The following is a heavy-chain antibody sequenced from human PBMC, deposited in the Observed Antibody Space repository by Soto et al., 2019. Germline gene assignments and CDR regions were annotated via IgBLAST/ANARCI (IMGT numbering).Heavy chain of an antibody. CDR2: IYYSGST. D-gene: IGHD6-13*01. Sequence: SETLSLTCTVSGGSISSYYWSWIRQPPGKGLEWIGYIYYSGSTNYNPSLKSRVTISVDTSKNQFSLKLSSVTAADTAVYYCARGEEEIAAAGTEGYYYYYMDVWGKGTTVTVSS. CDR1: GGSISSYY. J-gene: IGHJ6*03. CDR3: ARGEEEIAAAGTEGYYYYYMDV. V-gene: IGHV4-59*01.